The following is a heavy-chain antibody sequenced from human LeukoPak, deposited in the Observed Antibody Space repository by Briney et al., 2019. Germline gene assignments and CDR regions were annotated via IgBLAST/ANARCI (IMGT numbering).Heavy chain of an antibody. CDR2: ISGGGGTT. Sequence: GGSLRLSCAASGFTFSSYAMTWVRQAPGKGLEWVSTISGGGGTTYYADSVKGRFTISRDNSKNTLYLQMTSLRAEDTAVYYCTTRPRVKGKFQLYQGYWGQGTLVTVSS. V-gene: IGHV3-23*01. CDR1: GFTFSSYA. CDR3: TTRPRVKGKFQLYQGY. J-gene: IGHJ4*02. D-gene: IGHD2-15*01.